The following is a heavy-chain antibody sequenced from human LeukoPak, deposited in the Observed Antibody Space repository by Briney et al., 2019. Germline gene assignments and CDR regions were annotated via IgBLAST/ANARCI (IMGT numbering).Heavy chain of an antibody. V-gene: IGHV1-2*02. J-gene: IGHJ4*02. CDR2: MNPTNSGT. CDR3: ARDPRTNYFDY. CDR1: VYIFTSYY. Sequence: ASVKVCCKASVYIFTSYYIHWVRQAPGHGLEWMGWMNPTNSGTTYEQKFKGRVTMTRNTSTSRADMELQRMRSDDTAVDYCARDPRTNYFDYCGQGKLVTVSS. D-gene: IGHD3/OR15-3a*01.